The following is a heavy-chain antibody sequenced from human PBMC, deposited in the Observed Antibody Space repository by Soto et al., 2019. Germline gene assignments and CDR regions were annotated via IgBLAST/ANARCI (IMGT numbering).Heavy chain of an antibody. CDR2: FDPEDGET. D-gene: IGHD6-13*01. J-gene: IGHJ6*02. Sequence: AASVKVSCKVSGYTLTELSMHWVRQAPGKGLEWMGGFDPEDGETIYAQKFQGRVTMTEDTSTDTAYMELSSLRSEDTAVYYCATEGEAAAGNEFYYYGMDVWGQGTTVTVSS. V-gene: IGHV1-24*01. CDR1: GYTLTELS. CDR3: ATEGEAAAGNEFYYYGMDV.